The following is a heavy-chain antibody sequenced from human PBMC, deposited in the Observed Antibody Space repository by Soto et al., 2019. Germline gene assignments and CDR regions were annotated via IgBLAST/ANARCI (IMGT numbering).Heavy chain of an antibody. CDR3: ARDPIVVGPGARPGGYAFDI. CDR1: GYTFSTYG. D-gene: IGHD2-2*01. CDR2: ISAYNGNT. V-gene: IGHV1-18*01. Sequence: QIQLVQSGGEVKKPGASVKVSCKASGYTFSTYGISWVRQAPGQGLEGMGWISAYNGNTKYAQKLQGRVTMTTDTSTRTAYMELRSLRSDDTAVYYCARDPIVVGPGARPGGYAFDIWGQGTKVTVSS. J-gene: IGHJ3*02.